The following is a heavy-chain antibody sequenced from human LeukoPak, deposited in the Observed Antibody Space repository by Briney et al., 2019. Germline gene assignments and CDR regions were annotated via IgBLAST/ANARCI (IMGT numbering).Heavy chain of an antibody. V-gene: IGHV3-30*18. D-gene: IGHD6-19*01. CDR2: ISYDGSNK. J-gene: IGHJ4*02. Sequence: GGSLRLSCAASGFTFSSYGMHWVRQAPGKGLEWVAVISYDGSNKYYADSVKGRFTISRDNSKNTLYLQMNSLRAEDTAAYYCANSIGWYYFDYWGQGTLVTVSS. CDR3: ANSIGWYYFDY. CDR1: GFTFSSYG.